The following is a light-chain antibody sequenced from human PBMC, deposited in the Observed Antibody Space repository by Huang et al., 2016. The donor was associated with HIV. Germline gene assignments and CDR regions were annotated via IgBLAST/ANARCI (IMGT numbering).Light chain of an antibody. J-gene: IGKJ4*01. Sequence: DIVMTQSPLSLSVTPGEPASISCRSSQSLLHRNGNNYLDWYLQKPGQSPQLLIYVASSRASGIPDRFNGSGSGTDFTLKISRLEAEDVGVYYCMQALQTPLTFGGGTKVEVK. CDR2: VAS. V-gene: IGKV2-28*01. CDR3: MQALQTPLT. CDR1: QSLLHRNGNNY.